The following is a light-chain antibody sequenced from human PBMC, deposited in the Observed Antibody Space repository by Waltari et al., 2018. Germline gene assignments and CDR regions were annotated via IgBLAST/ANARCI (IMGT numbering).Light chain of an antibody. CDR2: ADS. J-gene: IGLJ2*01. CDR3: SSYTSITTVV. Sequence: QSALTQPASVSGSPGQSITISCTGTSSDVGSYKLVSWYQQHPGKAPRLMIYADSNRPSGSSTRFSGSKSGNTASLTISGLQAEDEADYYCSSYTSITTVVFGGGTKLTVL. CDR1: SSDVGSYKL. V-gene: IGLV2-14*02.